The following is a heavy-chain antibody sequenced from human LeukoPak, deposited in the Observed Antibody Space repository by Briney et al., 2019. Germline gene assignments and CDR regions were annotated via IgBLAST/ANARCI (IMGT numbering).Heavy chain of an antibody. CDR3: ARGTSGAGPS. D-gene: IGHD3-16*01. V-gene: IGHV4-59*01. Sequence: PSETLSLTCTVSGGSISSYYWSWIRQPPGKGLEWIGYIYYRGSTNYNPSLKSRVTISVDTSKNQFSLMLSSVTAADTAVYYCARGTSGAGPSWGQGTLVTVSS. J-gene: IGHJ4*02. CDR2: IYYRGST. CDR1: GGSISSYY.